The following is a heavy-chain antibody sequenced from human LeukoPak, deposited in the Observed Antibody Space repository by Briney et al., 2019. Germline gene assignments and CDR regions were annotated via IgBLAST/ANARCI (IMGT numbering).Heavy chain of an antibody. Sequence: SETLSLTCAVSGGSISSSNWWSWVRQPPGKGLEWIGEIYHSGSTNYSPSLKSRVTISVDKSKNQFSLKLSSVTAADTAVYYCARAQQPPPPMSGMDVWGQGTTVTVSS. J-gene: IGHJ6*02. CDR3: ARAQQPPPPMSGMDV. CDR1: GGSISSSNW. D-gene: IGHD6-13*01. V-gene: IGHV4-4*02. CDR2: IYHSGST.